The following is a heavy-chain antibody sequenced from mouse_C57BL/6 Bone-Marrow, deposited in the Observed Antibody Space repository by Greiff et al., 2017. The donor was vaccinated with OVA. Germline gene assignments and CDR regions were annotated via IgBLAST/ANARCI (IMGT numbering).Heavy chain of an antibody. Sequence: EVQLVESGGGLVKPGGSLKLSCAASGFTFSSYTMSWVRQTPEKRLEWVATISGGGGNTYYPDSVKGRFTISRDNAKNTLYLQMSSLRSEDTALYYCARHPYYYGSSYWYFDVWGTGTTVTVSS. CDR2: ISGGGGNT. J-gene: IGHJ1*03. D-gene: IGHD1-1*01. V-gene: IGHV5-9*01. CDR1: GFTFSSYT. CDR3: ARHPYYYGSSYWYFDV.